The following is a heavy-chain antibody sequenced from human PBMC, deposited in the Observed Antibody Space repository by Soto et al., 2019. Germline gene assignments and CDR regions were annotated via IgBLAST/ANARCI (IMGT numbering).Heavy chain of an antibody. CDR2: INVYNGNT. CDR1: GYTFTNYG. CDR3: ARGVGSGSYYNQYNLFDP. V-gene: IGHV1-18*01. Sequence: AASVKVSCKASGYTFTNYGISWVRQAPGQGLEWMGWINVYNGNTKYAQKVQGRVTMTTDTSTSTAYMELRSLRSDDTAVYYCARGVGSGSYYNQYNLFDPWGQGTLVTVSS. J-gene: IGHJ5*02. D-gene: IGHD3-10*01.